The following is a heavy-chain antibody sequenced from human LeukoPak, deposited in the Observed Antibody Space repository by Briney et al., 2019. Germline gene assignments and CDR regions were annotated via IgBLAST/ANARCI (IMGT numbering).Heavy chain of an antibody. D-gene: IGHD3-3*01. V-gene: IGHV1-46*01. Sequence: ASVKVSCTASGYTFTSYYMHWVRQAPGQGLERMGIINPSGGNTSYAKKFQGRVTMTRDTSKSTVYMELSSLRSEDTAVYYCARGEWDDFWSGYEAKYNWFDPWGQGTLVTVSS. CDR2: INPSGGNT. CDR1: GYTFTSYY. CDR3: ARGEWDDFWSGYEAKYNWFDP. J-gene: IGHJ5*02.